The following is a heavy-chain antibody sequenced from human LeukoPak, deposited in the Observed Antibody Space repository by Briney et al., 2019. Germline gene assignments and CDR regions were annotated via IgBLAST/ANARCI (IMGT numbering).Heavy chain of an antibody. CDR3: ARRGLVGAIDY. Sequence: GGSLRLSCAASGFTFSSYSMNWVRQAPGKGLEWVSSISSSSSYIYYADSVKGRFTISRDNAKNSLYLQMNSLRAEDTAVYYCARRGLVGAIDYWGQGTLVTVSS. CDR1: GFTFSSYS. D-gene: IGHD1-26*01. J-gene: IGHJ4*02. V-gene: IGHV3-21*01. CDR2: ISSSSSYI.